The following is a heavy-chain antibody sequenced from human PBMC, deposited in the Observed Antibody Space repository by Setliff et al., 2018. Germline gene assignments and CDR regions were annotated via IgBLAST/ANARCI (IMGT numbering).Heavy chain of an antibody. CDR2: ISWNSGSI. V-gene: IGHV3-9*01. CDR3: AKASHYYGSGSYDY. Sequence: PGGSLRLSCAASGFSFSAYAMSWVRQAPGKGLEWVSSISWNSGSIGYADSVKGRFTISRDNAKNSLYLQMNSLRAEDTALYYCAKASHYYGSGSYDYWGQGTLVTVSS. J-gene: IGHJ4*02. CDR1: GFSFSAYA. D-gene: IGHD3-10*01.